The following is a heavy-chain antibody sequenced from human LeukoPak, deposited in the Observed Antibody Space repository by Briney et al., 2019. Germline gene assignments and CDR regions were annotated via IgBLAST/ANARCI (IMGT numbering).Heavy chain of an antibody. CDR1: EFTFSSYE. D-gene: IGHD2-15*01. CDR2: ISGSGGST. Sequence: HPGGSLRLSCAASEFTFSSYEMNWVRQAPGKGLEWVSAISGSGGSTYYADSVKGRFTISRDNSKNTLYLQMNSLRAEDTAVYYCAKGVIVVGPGGYYFDYWGQGTLVTVSS. V-gene: IGHV3-23*01. CDR3: AKGVIVVGPGGYYFDY. J-gene: IGHJ4*02.